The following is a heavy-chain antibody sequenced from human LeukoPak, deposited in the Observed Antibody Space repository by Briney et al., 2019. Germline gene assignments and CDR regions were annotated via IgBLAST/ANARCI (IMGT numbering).Heavy chain of an antibody. CDR3: ASPEVGY. J-gene: IGHJ4*02. D-gene: IGHD2-15*01. CDR2: INPSGGST. V-gene: IGHV1-46*03. Sequence: ASVKVPCKASGYTFTNSYIHWVRQAPGQGLEWMGIINPSGGSTNYAQKFQGRVTMTRDTSTSTVYMELYSLRSEDTAVYYCASPEVGYWGQGTLVTVSS. CDR1: GYTFTNSY.